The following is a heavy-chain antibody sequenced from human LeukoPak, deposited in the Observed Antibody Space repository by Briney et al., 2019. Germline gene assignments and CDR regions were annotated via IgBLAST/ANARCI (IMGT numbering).Heavy chain of an antibody. V-gene: IGHV3-30*02. CDR2: IRYDGSYK. Sequence: GGSLRLSCAASGFTFSSYGMHWVRQAPGKGLEWVAFIRYDGSYKFYAESVKGRFTVSRDNAKNSLYLQMNSLRAEDTAVYYCARDPEDYFDYWGQGTLLTVSS. CDR3: ARDPEDYFDY. J-gene: IGHJ4*02. CDR1: GFTFSSYG.